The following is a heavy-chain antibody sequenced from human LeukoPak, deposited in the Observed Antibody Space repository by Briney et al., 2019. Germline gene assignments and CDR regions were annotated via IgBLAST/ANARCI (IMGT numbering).Heavy chain of an antibody. Sequence: ASVKVSCKASGGTFSSYAISWVRQAPGQGLEWMGGIIPIFGTANYAQKFQGRATITTDESTSTAYMELSSLRSEDTAVYYCARGKSKFGEKKNYYYYMDVWGKGTTVTVSS. V-gene: IGHV1-69*05. D-gene: IGHD3-10*01. CDR3: ARGKSKFGEKKNYYYYMDV. CDR1: GGTFSSYA. J-gene: IGHJ6*03. CDR2: IIPIFGTA.